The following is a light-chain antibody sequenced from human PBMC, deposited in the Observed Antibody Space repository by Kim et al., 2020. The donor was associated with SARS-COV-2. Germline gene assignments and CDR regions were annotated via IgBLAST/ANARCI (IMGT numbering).Light chain of an antibody. V-gene: IGLV3-1*01. CDR3: QAWDSSTGV. CDR1: RLGDKY. Sequence: SYELTQPPSVSVSPGQTASITCSGDRLGDKYACWYQQKPGQSPVLVIYQDSKRPSGIPELFPGPNSGNTATLTISGTQAVAEADYYCQAWDSSTGVFGGG. CDR2: QDS. J-gene: IGLJ3*02.